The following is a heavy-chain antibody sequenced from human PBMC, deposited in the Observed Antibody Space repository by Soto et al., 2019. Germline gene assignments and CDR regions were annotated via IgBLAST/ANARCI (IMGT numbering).Heavy chain of an antibody. V-gene: IGHV3-49*03. D-gene: IGHD5-12*01. Sequence: GGSLRLSCTAAGFTCGDYAMSWFRKTPGKGLEWVGFIRSKAYGGTTEYAASVKGRFTISRDDSKSIAYLQMNSLKTEDTAVYYCTRRGYSGLETWGQGTLVTVSS. CDR3: TRRGYSGLET. CDR1: GFTCGDYA. CDR2: IRSKAYGGTT. J-gene: IGHJ5*02.